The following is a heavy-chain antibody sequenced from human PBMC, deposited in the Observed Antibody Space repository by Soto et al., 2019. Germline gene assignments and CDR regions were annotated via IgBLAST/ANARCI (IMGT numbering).Heavy chain of an antibody. J-gene: IGHJ4*02. Sequence: QITLKESGPTLVRPTQTLTLTCTFSGFSLSTSGLGVGWIRQPPGKALEWLALIYWNYYKRYSPSLKARLTITKATSKNQVLLTMTNMDPLDTATYYCAHRPSGWYLFDYWGQGTLVTVSS. CDR2: IYWNYYK. CDR3: AHRPSGWYLFDY. D-gene: IGHD6-19*01. CDR1: GFSLSTSGLG. V-gene: IGHV2-5*01.